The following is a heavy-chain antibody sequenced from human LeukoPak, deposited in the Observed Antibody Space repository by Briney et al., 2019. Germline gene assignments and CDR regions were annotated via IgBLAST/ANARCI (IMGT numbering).Heavy chain of an antibody. V-gene: IGHV4-30-2*01. CDR3: ARGLWERYNWFDP. Sequence: PSQTLSLTCAVSGGSISSGGYSWSWIRQPPGKGLEWIGYIYHSGSTYYNPSLKSRVTISVDRSKNQFSLKLSSVTAADTAVYYCARGLWERYNWFDPWGQGTLVTVSS. D-gene: IGHD1-26*01. CDR1: GGSISSGGYS. J-gene: IGHJ5*02. CDR2: IYHSGST.